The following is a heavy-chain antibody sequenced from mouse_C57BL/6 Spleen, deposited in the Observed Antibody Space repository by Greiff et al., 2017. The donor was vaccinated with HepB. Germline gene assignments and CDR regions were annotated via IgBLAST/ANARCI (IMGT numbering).Heavy chain of an antibody. V-gene: IGHV5-6*01. CDR3: ATGVDY. D-gene: IGHD1-1*02. J-gene: IGHJ2*01. CDR2: ISSGGSYT. CDR1: GFTFSSYG. Sequence: EVQGVESGGDLVKPGGSLKLSCAASGFTFSSYGMSWVRQTPDKRLEWVATISSGGSYTYYPDSVKGRFTISRDNAKNTLYLQMSSLKSEDTAMYYCATGVDYWGQGTTLTVSS.